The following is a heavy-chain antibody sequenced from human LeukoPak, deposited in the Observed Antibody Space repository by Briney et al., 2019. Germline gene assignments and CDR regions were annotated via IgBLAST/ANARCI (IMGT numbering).Heavy chain of an antibody. Sequence: GGSLRLSCAASGFTFSSYSMNWVRQAPGKGLEWVSSISSSSSYIYYADSVKGRFTISRDNAKNSLYLQMNSLRAEDTAVYYCARARYSSAGTIDYWGQGTLVTVSS. CDR1: GFTFSSYS. J-gene: IGHJ4*02. CDR2: ISSSSSYI. CDR3: ARARYSSAGTIDY. V-gene: IGHV3-21*01. D-gene: IGHD6-19*01.